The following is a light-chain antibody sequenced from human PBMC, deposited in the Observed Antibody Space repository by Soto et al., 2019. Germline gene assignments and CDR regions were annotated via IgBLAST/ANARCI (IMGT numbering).Light chain of an antibody. CDR3: QQYHNWPVT. J-gene: IGKJ4*01. V-gene: IGKV3-15*01. Sequence: EIVLTQTPGTLSLSPGGRDTLSCRASQSVGTYLAWYQQRSGQAPRLLISGASTGATGVPPRFSGSGSGTDFTLTVNSLQSEDIAVYYCQQYHNWPVTFGGGTKVDNK. CDR2: GAS. CDR1: QSVGTY.